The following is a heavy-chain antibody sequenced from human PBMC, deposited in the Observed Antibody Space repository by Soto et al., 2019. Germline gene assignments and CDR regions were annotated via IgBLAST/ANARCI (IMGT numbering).Heavy chain of an antibody. J-gene: IGHJ4*02. CDR2: ISHSGSV. Sequence: SETLSLTCTVSGGSVSNSQYFWVWLRQPPGKGLEWIGTISHSGSVRYNPSLKSRVTISVDTSKNQFSLKLSSVTAADTAVYYCARHSSEYDFWSGYYIIPYFDYWGQGTLVTVSS. D-gene: IGHD3-3*01. CDR1: GGSVSNSQYF. V-gene: IGHV4-39*01. CDR3: ARHSSEYDFWSGYYIIPYFDY.